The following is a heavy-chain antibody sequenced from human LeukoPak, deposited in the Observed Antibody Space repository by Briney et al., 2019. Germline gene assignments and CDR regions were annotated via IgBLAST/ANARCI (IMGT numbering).Heavy chain of an antibody. CDR3: ARDRSYDSSGYLTG. CDR2: ISSSSSYI. D-gene: IGHD3-22*01. CDR1: GFTFSSYS. Sequence: GGSLRLSCAASGFTFSSYSMNWVRQAPGKGLEWVSSISSSSSYIYYADSVKGRFTISKDNAKNSLYLQMNSLRAEDTAVYYCARDRSYDSSGYLTGWGQGTLVTVSS. J-gene: IGHJ4*02. V-gene: IGHV3-21*01.